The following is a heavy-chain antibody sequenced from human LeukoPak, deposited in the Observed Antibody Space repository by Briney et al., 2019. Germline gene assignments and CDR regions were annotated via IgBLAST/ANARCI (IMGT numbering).Heavy chain of an antibody. J-gene: IGHJ3*02. CDR2: NSAYNGNT. CDR1: GYTFTSYG. CDR3: ARDRSGYSYGPGAFDI. V-gene: IGHV1-18*01. Sequence: GASVKVSCKASGYTFTSYGISWVRQAPGQGLEWMGWNSAYNGNTNYAQKLQGRVTMTTDTSTSTAYMELRSLRSDDTAVYYCARDRSGYSYGPGAFDIWGQGTMVTVSS. D-gene: IGHD5-18*01.